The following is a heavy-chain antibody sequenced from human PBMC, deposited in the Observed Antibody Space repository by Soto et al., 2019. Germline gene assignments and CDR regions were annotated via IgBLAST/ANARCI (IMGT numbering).Heavy chain of an antibody. J-gene: IGHJ6*02. CDR2: IWSDGSNK. Sequence: PGGSLRLSCAASGFTFSSYGMHWVRQAPGKGLEWVASIWSDGSNKYYTDSVKGRFTISRDDSRSTLYLQMNSLRADDSAVYSCARASSERYSSGWQPYYYYAMGVWGQGTTVTVSS. D-gene: IGHD6-19*01. CDR3: ARASSERYSSGWQPYYYYAMGV. CDR1: GFTFSSYG. V-gene: IGHV3-33*01.